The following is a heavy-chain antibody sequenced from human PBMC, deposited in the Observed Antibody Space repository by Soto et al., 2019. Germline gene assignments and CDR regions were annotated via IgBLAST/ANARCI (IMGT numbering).Heavy chain of an antibody. V-gene: IGHV3-23*01. CDR1: GFTLNSYA. J-gene: IGHJ6*02. CDR2: ITASGSRT. D-gene: IGHD5-12*01. Sequence: PGGALRLSCEDSGFTLNSYALTWVCQAPGKGLEWVADITASGSRTLYADSVKGRFTISRDDSRSTLFLQMNRLRVEDTAVYYCARAVATISYYGVDVWGQGATVTVSS. CDR3: ARAVATISYYGVDV.